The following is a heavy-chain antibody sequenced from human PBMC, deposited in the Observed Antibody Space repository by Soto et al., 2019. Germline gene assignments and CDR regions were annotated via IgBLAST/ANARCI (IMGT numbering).Heavy chain of an antibody. CDR2: ISGSGGST. CDR1: GFTFSSYA. CDR3: AKGPLSGEAVAGPGGMDV. Sequence: GGSLRLSCAASGFTFSSYAMSWVRQAPGKGLEWVSAISGSGGSTYYADSVKGRFTISRDNSKNTLYLQMNSLRAEDTAVYYCAKGPLSGEAVAGPGGMDVWGQGTTVTVSS. D-gene: IGHD6-19*01. J-gene: IGHJ6*02. V-gene: IGHV3-23*01.